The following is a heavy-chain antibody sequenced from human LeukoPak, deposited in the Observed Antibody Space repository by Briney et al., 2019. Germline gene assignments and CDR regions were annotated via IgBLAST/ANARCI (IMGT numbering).Heavy chain of an antibody. Sequence: EASVKVSCKASGYTFTGYYMHWVRQAPGQGLEWMGWINPNTGGTNYAQKFQDRVTMTRDTSISTAYMELSRLRSDDTAMYYCARLKAYNSEAFDIWGQGTVVTVSS. CDR3: ARLKAYNSEAFDI. J-gene: IGHJ3*02. CDR2: INPNTGGT. V-gene: IGHV1-2*02. D-gene: IGHD1-20*01. CDR1: GYTFTGYY.